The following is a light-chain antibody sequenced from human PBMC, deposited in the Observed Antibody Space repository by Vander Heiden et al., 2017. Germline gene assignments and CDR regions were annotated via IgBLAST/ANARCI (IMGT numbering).Light chain of an antibody. CDR3: QQYNNWPET. Sequence: VITQSPATLSVSPGERATLSCRASQSVSSNLAWYQQKPGQAPRLLIYGASTRATGIPARFSGSGSGTEFTLTISSLQSEDFAVYYCQQYNNWPETFGRGTKVEIK. J-gene: IGKJ1*01. CDR2: GAS. V-gene: IGKV3-15*01. CDR1: QSVSSN.